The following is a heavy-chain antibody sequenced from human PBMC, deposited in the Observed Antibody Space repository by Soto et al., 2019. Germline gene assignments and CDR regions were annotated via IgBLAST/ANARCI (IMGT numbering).Heavy chain of an antibody. J-gene: IGHJ5*02. CDR3: AHGWYCGVGSGYYRNRFAP. V-gene: IGHV2-5*02. CDR2: IYWDDDK. Sequence: QITLKESGPTLVKPTQTLTLTCTFSGFSLSTSGVGVGWIRQPPGKALEWLALIYWDDDKRYSPSLKSRLTITKDPSKNQVVLKRTNMDLVATATNSWAHGWYCGVGSGYYRNRFAPWGQGTLVTVSS. CDR1: GFSLSTSGVG. D-gene: IGHD5-12*01.